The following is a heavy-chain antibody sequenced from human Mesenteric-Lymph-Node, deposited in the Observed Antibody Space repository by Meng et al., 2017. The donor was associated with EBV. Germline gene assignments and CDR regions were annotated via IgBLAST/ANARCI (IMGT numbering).Heavy chain of an antibody. Sequence: QVQLVLSGVEVKKPGASVKVSCKASGYTFTSYAMHWVRQAPGQRLEWMGWINAGNGNTKYSQKFQGRVTITRDTSASTAYMELSSLRSEDMALYYCARDRVASSDILTGHLLLEYWGQGTLVTVSS. D-gene: IGHD3-9*01. CDR3: ARDRVASSDILTGHLLLEY. CDR2: INAGNGNT. CDR1: GYTFTSYA. J-gene: IGHJ4*02. V-gene: IGHV1-3*01.